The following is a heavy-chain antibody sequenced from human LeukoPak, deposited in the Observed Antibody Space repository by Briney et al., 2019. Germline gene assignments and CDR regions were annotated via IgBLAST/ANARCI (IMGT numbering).Heavy chain of an antibody. Sequence: GSSVKVSCKASGGTFSSYAISWVRQAPGQGLEWMGGIIPIFGTANYAQKFQGRVTITADESTSTAYMELSSLRSEDTAVYYCAVDPYYYDSSGTTGYYYYMDVWGKGTTVTVSS. D-gene: IGHD3-22*01. V-gene: IGHV1-69*01. J-gene: IGHJ6*03. CDR1: GGTFSSYA. CDR2: IIPIFGTA. CDR3: AVDPYYYDSSGTTGYYYYMDV.